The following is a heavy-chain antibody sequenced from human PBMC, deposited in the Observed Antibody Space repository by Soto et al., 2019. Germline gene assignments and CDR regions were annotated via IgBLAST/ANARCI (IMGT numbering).Heavy chain of an antibody. CDR1: GGSFSCYY. V-gene: IGHV4-34*01. D-gene: IGHD2-2*02. Sequence: SETLSLTCAVYGGSFSCYYWSWIRQPPGKGLEWIGEINHSGSTNHNPSLKSRVTISVDTSKNQFSLKLSSVTAADTAVYYCARGLGYCSSTSCYSYYYGMDVWGQGTTVTVSS. CDR3: ARGLGYCSSTSCYSYYYGMDV. J-gene: IGHJ6*02. CDR2: INHSGST.